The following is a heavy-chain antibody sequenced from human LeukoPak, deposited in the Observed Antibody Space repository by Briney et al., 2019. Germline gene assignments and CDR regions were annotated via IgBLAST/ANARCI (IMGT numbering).Heavy chain of an antibody. D-gene: IGHD2-2*01. J-gene: IGHJ4*02. Sequence: ASVKVSCKASGYTFTGYYMHWVRQAPGQGLEWVGWINPNGGGTNYAQKFQGRVTMTRDTSISTAYMELSRLRSDDTAVYYCARGDCSSTSCYLSSGDYWGQGTLVTVSS. CDR3: ARGDCSSTSCYLSSGDY. CDR1: GYTFTGYY. V-gene: IGHV1-2*02. CDR2: INPNGGGT.